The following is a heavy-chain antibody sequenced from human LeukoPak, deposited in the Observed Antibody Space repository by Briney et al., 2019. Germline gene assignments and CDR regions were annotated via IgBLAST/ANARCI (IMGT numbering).Heavy chain of an antibody. J-gene: IGHJ4*02. D-gene: IGHD3-10*01. CDR2: IRYDGSNK. CDR3: ANSPYGSGSYSDDY. CDR1: GFTFSSYG. Sequence: GGSLRLSCAASGFTFSSYGMHWVRQAPGKGLEWVAFIRYDGSNKYYAYSVKGRFTISRDNSKNTLYLQMNSLRAEDTAVYYCANSPYGSGSYSDDYWGQGTLVTVSS. V-gene: IGHV3-30*02.